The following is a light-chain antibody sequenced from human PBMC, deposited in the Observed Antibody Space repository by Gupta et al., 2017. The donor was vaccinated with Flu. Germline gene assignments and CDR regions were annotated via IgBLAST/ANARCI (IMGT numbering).Light chain of an antibody. J-gene: IGLJ3*02. CDR1: DIGTKS. Sequence: SYVLTQPPSVSVAPGQTARITCGGNDIGTKSVHWYQQKPGQAPVLVVYDVSDRPAGIPGRFSGSNSENTATLTISRVEAGDEADYFCQVWDSSSDWVYGRGTKVTVL. CDR2: DVS. CDR3: QVWDSSSDWV. V-gene: IGLV3-21*02.